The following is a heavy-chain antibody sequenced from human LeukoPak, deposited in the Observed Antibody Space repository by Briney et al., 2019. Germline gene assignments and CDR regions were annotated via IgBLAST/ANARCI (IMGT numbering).Heavy chain of an antibody. Sequence: SETLSLTCTVSGGSISSYYWSWIRQPPGKGLEWVGNIYYSGTIYYNPSLKSRLTISVDTSKNQFSLKLTSVTAADTAVYYCAVYSTSSGWFDPWGQGTLVTVSS. D-gene: IGHD6-6*01. CDR1: GGSISSYY. V-gene: IGHV4-59*04. CDR3: AVYSTSSGWFDP. CDR2: IYYSGTI. J-gene: IGHJ5*02.